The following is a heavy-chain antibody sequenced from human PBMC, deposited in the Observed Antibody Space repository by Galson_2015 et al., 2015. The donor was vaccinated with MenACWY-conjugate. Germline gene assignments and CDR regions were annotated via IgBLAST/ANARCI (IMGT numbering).Heavy chain of an antibody. J-gene: IGHJ6*03. D-gene: IGHD3-22*01. CDR1: GFTFGNAW. CDR2: IKSKTDGGTT. Sequence: SLRLCCAASGFTFGNAWMNWVRQAPGKGLEWVDRIKSKTDGGTTDYAAPVKGRFTISRDDSKNTLYLQMNSLKTDDTAVYYCTALYYYDSSGYWIYYYYYMYVWGKGTTVTVSS. CDR3: TALYYYDSSGYWIYYYYYMYV. V-gene: IGHV3-15*07.